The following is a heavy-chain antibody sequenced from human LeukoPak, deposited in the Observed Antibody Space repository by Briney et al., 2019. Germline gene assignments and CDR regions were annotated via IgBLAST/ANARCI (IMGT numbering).Heavy chain of an antibody. J-gene: IGHJ4*02. V-gene: IGHV1-69*04. CDR2: IIPILGIA. D-gene: IGHD6-19*01. CDR3: ARIAVAGGGENDY. CDR1: GGTFSSYA. Sequence: ASVKVSCKASGGTFSSYAISWVRQAPGQGLEWMGRIIPILGIANYAQKFQGRVTITADKSTSTAYMELSSLRSEDTAVYYCARIAVAGGGENDYWGQGTLVTVSS.